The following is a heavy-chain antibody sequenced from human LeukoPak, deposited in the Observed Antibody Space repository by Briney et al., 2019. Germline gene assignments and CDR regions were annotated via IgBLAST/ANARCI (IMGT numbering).Heavy chain of an antibody. V-gene: IGHV1-46*01. J-gene: IGHJ4*02. CDR1: GYTFTRYY. D-gene: IGHD3-10*01. CDR2: INPSDGVI. Sequence: ASVKVSCKASGYTFTRYYMHWVRQATGQGLEWRGIINPSDGVIDYAQKFQDRVTMTRDTSTSTVYMELSSLRSEDTAVYYCARRGSGSYVLDYWGQGTLVTVSS. CDR3: ARRGSGSYVLDY.